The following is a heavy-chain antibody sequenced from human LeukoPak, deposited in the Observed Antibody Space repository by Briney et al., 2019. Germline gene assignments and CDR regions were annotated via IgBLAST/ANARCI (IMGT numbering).Heavy chain of an antibody. J-gene: IGHJ3*02. CDR2: INPNTGGT. CDR1: GYTFTGYY. Sequence: ASVKLPCKASGYTFTGYYMNWVRQAPGQGLEWVGRINPNTGGTNYAQNFQGSVTMTRDTSITTVYMELSRLRSDDTAVYYCARVGGGLNDGFDIWGQGTMVTVSA. CDR3: ARVGGGLNDGFDI. D-gene: IGHD5-24*01. V-gene: IGHV1-2*06.